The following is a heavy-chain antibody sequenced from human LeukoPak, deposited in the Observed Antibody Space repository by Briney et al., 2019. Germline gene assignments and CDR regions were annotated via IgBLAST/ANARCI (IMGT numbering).Heavy chain of an antibody. J-gene: IGHJ4*02. Sequence: SETLSLTCTVSGGTISSYYWSWIRQPPGKRLEGIGHIYYSGSTNYNPSLKSRVTISVDTSKNQFSLKLSSVTAAHTAVYYCASRSSIWSGYQDTLYYFDSWGQGTLVTVSS. CDR2: IYYSGST. D-gene: IGHD3-3*01. CDR3: ASRSSIWSGYQDTLYYFDS. CDR1: GGTISSYY. V-gene: IGHV4-59*01.